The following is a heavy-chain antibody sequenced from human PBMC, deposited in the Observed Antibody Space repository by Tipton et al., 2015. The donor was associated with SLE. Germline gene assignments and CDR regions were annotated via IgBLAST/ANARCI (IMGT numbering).Heavy chain of an antibody. J-gene: IGHJ6*03. Sequence: TLSLTCTVSGDSISNGDDYWSWIRQPPGKGLEWIGNIYYGGGTYYNPSLESRVTISVDTSKNQFSLKLSSVTAADTAVYYCAREGCSSTSCYGYYYMDVWGKGTTVTVSS. V-gene: IGHV4-31*03. CDR2: IYYGGGT. D-gene: IGHD2-2*01. CDR3: AREGCSSTSCYGYYYMDV. CDR1: GDSISNGDDY.